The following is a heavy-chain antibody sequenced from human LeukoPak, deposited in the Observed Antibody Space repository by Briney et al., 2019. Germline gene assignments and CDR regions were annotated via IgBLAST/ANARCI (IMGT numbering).Heavy chain of an antibody. J-gene: IGHJ4*02. CDR2: ISGSGGST. V-gene: IGHV3-23*01. CDR3: AQDLSGSYLFDY. Sequence: PGGSLRLSCAASGFTFSSYAMSWVRQAPGKGLEWVSAISGSGGSTYYADSVKGRFTISRDNSKNTLYLQMNSLRAEDTAVYYCAQDLSGSYLFDYWGQGTLVTVSS. CDR1: GFTFSSYA. D-gene: IGHD1-26*01.